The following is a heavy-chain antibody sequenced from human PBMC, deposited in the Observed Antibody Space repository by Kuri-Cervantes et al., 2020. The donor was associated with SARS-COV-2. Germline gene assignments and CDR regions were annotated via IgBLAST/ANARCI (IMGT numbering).Heavy chain of an antibody. D-gene: IGHD3-22*01. CDR3: ATVSDYYDSSGYFLDFDY. CDR1: GFTFSSYS. J-gene: IGHJ4*02. Sequence: GESLKISCAASGFTFSSYSMNWVRQAPGKGLEWVSSISSSSSHIYYADSVKGRFTISRDNAKNSLYLQMNSLRAEDTAVYYCATVSDYYDSSGYFLDFDYWGQGTLVTVSS. CDR2: ISSSSSHI. V-gene: IGHV3-21*01.